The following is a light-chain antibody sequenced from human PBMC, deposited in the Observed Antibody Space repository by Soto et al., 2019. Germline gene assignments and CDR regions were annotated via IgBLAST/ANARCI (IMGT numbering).Light chain of an antibody. CDR1: QSISSY. V-gene: IGKV1-39*01. CDR2: SAS. J-gene: IGKJ1*01. Sequence: DIQMTQSPSSLSASVGDRFTITCRASQSISSYLTWYQQKRAKAPKLLIYSASSLQSGVPSRFSGSGSGTGFTLTISSLQPEDFEAYYCQQSFSYPRTFGQGTKVDIK. CDR3: QQSFSYPRT.